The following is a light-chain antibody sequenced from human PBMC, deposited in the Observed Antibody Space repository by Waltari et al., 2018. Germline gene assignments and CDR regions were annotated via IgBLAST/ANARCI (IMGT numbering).Light chain of an antibody. CDR2: DVS. J-gene: IGLJ2*01. V-gene: IGLV2-14*01. Sequence: QSALTQPASVSGSPGQSITISCTGTSSDVGVYSYVSWYHQHPGKAPRLMIYDVSKRTSGVSSRFSGSTSGNTASLTISGLQAEDEADYYCSSCRSSSTLIFGGGTKLTVL. CDR3: SSCRSSSTLI. CDR1: SSDVGVYSY.